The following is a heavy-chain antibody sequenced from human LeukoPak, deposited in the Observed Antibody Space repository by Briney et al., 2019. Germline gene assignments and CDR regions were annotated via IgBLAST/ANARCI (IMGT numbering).Heavy chain of an antibody. J-gene: IGHJ4*02. CDR1: GFPFTLYN. CDR3: AREDGAAGIGY. D-gene: IGHD6-13*01. V-gene: IGHV3-48*04. Sequence: GGSLRLSCEVSGFPFTLYNMNWVRQAPGKGLEWLSYISSSTNTIYYADSVKGRFTISRDNAKNSLYLQMNSLRVEDTAVYYCAREDGAAGIGYWGQGTLVTVSS. CDR2: ISSSTNTI.